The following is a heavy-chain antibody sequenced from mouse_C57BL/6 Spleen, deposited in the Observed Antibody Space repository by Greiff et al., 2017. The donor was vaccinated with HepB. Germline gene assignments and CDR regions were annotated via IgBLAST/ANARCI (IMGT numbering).Heavy chain of an antibody. V-gene: IGHV1-50*01. CDR2: IDPSDSYT. D-gene: IGHD4-1*01. J-gene: IGHJ2*01. CDR1: GYTFTSYW. Sequence: QVQLQQPGAELVKPGASVKLSCKASGYTFTSYWMQWVKQRPGQGLEWIGEIDPSDSYTNYNQKFKGKATLTVDTSSSTAYMQLSILTSEDSAVYYCARSGGTYPFDYWGQGTTLTVSS. CDR3: ARSGGTYPFDY.